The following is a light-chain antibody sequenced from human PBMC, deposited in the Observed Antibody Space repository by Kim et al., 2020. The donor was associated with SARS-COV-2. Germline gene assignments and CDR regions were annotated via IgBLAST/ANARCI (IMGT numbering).Light chain of an antibody. J-gene: IGLJ3*02. CDR1: ELGDKY. CDR2: QDT. V-gene: IGLV3-1*01. CDR3: QAWDSSTACWV. Sequence: SYELTQPPSVSVSPGQTASITCSGDELGDKYASWYQQKPGQSPVLVIYQDTKRPSGIPERFSGSNSGNTATLTISGTQAMDEADYYCQAWDSSTACWVFGGGTQLTVL.